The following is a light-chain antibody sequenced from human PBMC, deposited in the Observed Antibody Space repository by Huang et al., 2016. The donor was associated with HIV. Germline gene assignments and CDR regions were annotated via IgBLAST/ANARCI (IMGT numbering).Light chain of an antibody. V-gene: IGKV3-15*01. CDR3: QQHNNWPLT. CDR2: GAS. J-gene: IGKJ4*01. Sequence: EIVLTQSPATLSVSPGDRAILSCRASQSVSSNLAWHQQKPGQAPRLLIDGASTRATAIPARFSGSGSGTEFTLTISSLQSEDFAVYYCQQHNNWPLTFGGGTKVEIK. CDR1: QSVSSN.